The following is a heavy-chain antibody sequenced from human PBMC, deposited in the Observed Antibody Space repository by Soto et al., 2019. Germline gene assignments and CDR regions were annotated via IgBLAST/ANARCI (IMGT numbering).Heavy chain of an antibody. D-gene: IGHD3-10*01. J-gene: IGHJ4*02. CDR1: GDSVSSASYY. CDR2: VDYTGSI. CDR3: ARDSGVLDY. V-gene: IGHV4-61*01. Sequence: ETLSLTCAVSGDSVSSASYYWSWIRQPPGKGLEWIGYVDYTGSIKYNPSLKSRVTMSVDTSKNQFSLRLSSVTAADTAVYYCARDSGVLDYWGQGTLVTVSS.